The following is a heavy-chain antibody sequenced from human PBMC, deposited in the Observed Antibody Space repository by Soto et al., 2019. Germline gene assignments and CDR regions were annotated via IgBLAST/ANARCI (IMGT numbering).Heavy chain of an antibody. D-gene: IGHD6-13*01. CDR2: INHSGST. CDR1: GGSFSGYY. CDR3: ARLRVPGCSSPIDY. Sequence: QVQLQQWGAGLLKPSETLSLTCAVYGGSFSGYYWTWIRQPPGKGLEWIGEINHSGSTNYNPSLKSRVTVSVDTSKNQFSLKLNSVTAADTAVYYCARLRVPGCSSPIDYWGQGTLVTVSS. V-gene: IGHV4-34*01. J-gene: IGHJ4*02.